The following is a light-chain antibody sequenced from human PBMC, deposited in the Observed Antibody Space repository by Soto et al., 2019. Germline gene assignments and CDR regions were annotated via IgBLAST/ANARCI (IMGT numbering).Light chain of an antibody. J-gene: IGKJ2*01. CDR2: GAS. Sequence: EIVMTKSPASLSVSPGDGANLSCRASQTVASNLAWYQQKPGQGPRLLIHGASTRAAGVPARFSGSGSGTDFTLTISSLQSEDFAVYYCQQYHNWPPQYTFGQGTKLQIK. V-gene: IGKV3-15*01. CDR1: QTVASN. CDR3: QQYHNWPPQYT.